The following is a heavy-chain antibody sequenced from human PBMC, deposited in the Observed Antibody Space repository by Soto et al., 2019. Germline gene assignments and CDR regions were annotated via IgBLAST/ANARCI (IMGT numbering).Heavy chain of an antibody. J-gene: IGHJ3*02. Sequence: QLHLVQSGAVVKKPGASVTVSCSASGYPVTAYYMHWVRQAPGRGLEWMGGINPATGAAKYTQTFQGRVTGTRGTSTSTVFMELSGLTSEDTAVFYCARGGGVGVAGSAAFDMWGQGTLVTVSS. CDR2: INPATGAA. D-gene: IGHD3-3*01. CDR3: ARGGGVGVAGSAAFDM. CDR1: GYPVTAYY. V-gene: IGHV1-2*02.